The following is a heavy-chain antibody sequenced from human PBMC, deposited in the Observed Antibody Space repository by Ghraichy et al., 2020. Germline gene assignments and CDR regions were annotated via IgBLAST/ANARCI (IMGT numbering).Heavy chain of an antibody. D-gene: IGHD3-22*01. CDR1: GYTFTGYY. V-gene: IGHV1-2*02. Sequence: ASVKVSCKASGYTFTGYYMHWVRQAPGQGLEWMGWINPNSGGTNYAQKFQGRVTMTRDTSISTAYMELSRLRSDDTAVYYCASSHYDSSGTLDYWGQGTLVTVSS. CDR3: ASSHYDSSGTLDY. CDR2: INPNSGGT. J-gene: IGHJ4*02.